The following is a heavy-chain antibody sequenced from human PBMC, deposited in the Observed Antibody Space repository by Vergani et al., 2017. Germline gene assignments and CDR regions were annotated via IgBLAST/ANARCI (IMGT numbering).Heavy chain of an antibody. CDR1: GGSISSGSYY. D-gene: IGHD1-26*01. V-gene: IGHV4-61*02. CDR2: IYTSGST. Sequence: QVQLQESGPGLVKPSQTLSLTCTVSGGSISSGSYYWSWIRQPAGKGLEWIGRIYTSGSTNYNPSLKSPVTISVATSKNPFSMKLSPVTAADTAVYYCARDVGATFSHFDYWGQGTLVTVSS. J-gene: IGHJ4*02. CDR3: ARDVGATFSHFDY.